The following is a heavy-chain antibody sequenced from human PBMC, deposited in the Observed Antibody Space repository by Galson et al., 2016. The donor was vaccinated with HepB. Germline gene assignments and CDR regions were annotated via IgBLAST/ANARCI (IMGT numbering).Heavy chain of an antibody. CDR2: INSNGGRT. Sequence: SLRLSCAASGFTFSSYAMHWVRQAPGKGLEYVSAINSNGGRTYHADSVKGRFSISRDNAKNTLYLQMSSLSAEDTAVYYCVKDEYSSSWYFDIWGQGTMVTVSS. J-gene: IGHJ3*02. V-gene: IGHV3-64D*06. D-gene: IGHD6-13*01. CDR3: VKDEYSSSWYFDI. CDR1: GFTFSSYA.